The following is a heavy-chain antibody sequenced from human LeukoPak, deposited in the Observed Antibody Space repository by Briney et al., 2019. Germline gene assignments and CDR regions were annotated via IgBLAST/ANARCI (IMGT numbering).Heavy chain of an antibody. Sequence: GWVRQMPGKGLEWMGSIYYSGSTYYNPSLKSRVTISVDTSNNQFSLQLSSVTAADTAVYYCARFSPITNFDYWGQGTLVTVSS. CDR2: IYYSGST. CDR3: ARFSPITNFDY. V-gene: IGHV4-39*01. J-gene: IGHJ4*02. D-gene: IGHD3-10*01.